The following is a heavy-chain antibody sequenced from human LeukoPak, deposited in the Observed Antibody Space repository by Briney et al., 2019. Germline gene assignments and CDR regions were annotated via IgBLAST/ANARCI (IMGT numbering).Heavy chain of an antibody. CDR2: IYYSGST. Sequence: PSETLSLTCTVSGGSISSSSYYWGWIRQPPGKGLEWIGSIYYSGSTYYNPSLKSRVTISVDTSKNQFSLKLSSVTAADTAVYYCARLQSVWSGYYNTQRGVDYWGREPWSPSPQ. D-gene: IGHD3-3*01. CDR1: GGSISSSSYY. CDR3: ARLQSVWSGYYNTQRGVDY. V-gene: IGHV4-39*01. J-gene: IGHJ4*02.